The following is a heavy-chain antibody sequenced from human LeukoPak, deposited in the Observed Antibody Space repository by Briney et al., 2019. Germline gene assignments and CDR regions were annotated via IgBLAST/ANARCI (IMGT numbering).Heavy chain of an antibody. V-gene: IGHV4-38-2*01. CDR3: ARTRVYYFDY. CDR1: GYSISSGYY. Sequence: SETLSLTCAVSGYSISSGYYWGWIRQPPGKGLEWIGRIYHSGSTYYNPSLKSRVTISVDTSKNQFSLKLSSVTAADTAVYYCARTRVYYFDYWGQGTLVTVSS. J-gene: IGHJ4*02. CDR2: IYHSGST.